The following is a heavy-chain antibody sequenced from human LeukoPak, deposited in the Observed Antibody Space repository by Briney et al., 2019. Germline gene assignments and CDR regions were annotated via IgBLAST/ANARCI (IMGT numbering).Heavy chain of an antibody. CDR2: IYYSGST. V-gene: IGHV4-59*01. J-gene: IGHJ6*03. D-gene: IGHD3-3*01. Sequence: SETLSLTCTVSGGSISSYYWSWIRQPPGKGLEWIGYIYYSGSTNYNPSLKSRVTISVDTSKNQFSLKLSSVTAADTAVYYCARDYYDFWSGHLNYYYYYMDVWGKGTTVTVSS. CDR1: GGSISSYY. CDR3: ARDYYDFWSGHLNYYYYYMDV.